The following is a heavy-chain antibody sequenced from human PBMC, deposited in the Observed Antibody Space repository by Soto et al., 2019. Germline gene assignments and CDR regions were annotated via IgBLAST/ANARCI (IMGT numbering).Heavy chain of an antibody. Sequence: ASVKVSCKASGYTFTGYYMHWVRQAPGQGLEWMGWINPNSGGTNYAQKFQGWVTMTRDTSISTAYMELSSLRSEDTAVYYCATKSRVRGTTGYYYYYGMDVWGQGTTVTVSS. CDR1: GYTFTGYY. V-gene: IGHV1-2*04. CDR2: INPNSGGT. D-gene: IGHD3-10*01. CDR3: ATKSRVRGTTGYYYYYGMDV. J-gene: IGHJ6*02.